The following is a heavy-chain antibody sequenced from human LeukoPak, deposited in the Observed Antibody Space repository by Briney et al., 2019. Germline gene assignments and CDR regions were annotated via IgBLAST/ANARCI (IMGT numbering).Heavy chain of an antibody. CDR2: IYYSGST. CDR3: ARAYYDFWSGSRYDAFDI. J-gene: IGHJ3*02. CDR1: GGSISSGGYY. Sequence: SQTLSLTCTVSGGSISSGGYYWSWSRQHPGKGMEWVGYIYYSGSTYYNPSLKSRITISVDTSKKQFSLKLSSVTAADTAVYYCARAYYDFWSGSRYDAFDIWGQGTMVTVSS. V-gene: IGHV4-31*03. D-gene: IGHD3-3*01.